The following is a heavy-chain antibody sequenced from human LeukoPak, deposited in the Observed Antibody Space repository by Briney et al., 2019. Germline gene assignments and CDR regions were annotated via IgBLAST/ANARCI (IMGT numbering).Heavy chain of an antibody. CDR1: GYSLTSYW. V-gene: IGHV5-51*01. CDR2: IYPGDSDT. D-gene: IGHD3-22*01. J-gene: IGHJ4*02. Sequence: GESLKISCKGSGYSLTSYWIGWVRQMPGKGLEWMGIIYPGDSDTRYSPSFQGQVTFSVDKSISTAYLQWSSLKASDTAMYYCARSARDSSGYYLYYFDYWAQGTLVTVSS. CDR3: ARSARDSSGYYLYYFDY.